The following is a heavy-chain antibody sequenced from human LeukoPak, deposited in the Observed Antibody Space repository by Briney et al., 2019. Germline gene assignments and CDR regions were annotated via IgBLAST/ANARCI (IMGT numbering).Heavy chain of an antibody. CDR1: GFTFSTYW. CDR2: IKEDGSEK. D-gene: IGHD1-26*01. J-gene: IGHJ4*02. CDR3: ARRRISATVLDY. V-gene: IGHV3-7*01. Sequence: GGSLRLSCAASGFTFSTYWMSWVRQAPGKGLEWVANIKEDGSEKYYVDSVKGRFTISRGNAKNSLYLQMDSLRAEDTAVYYCARRRISATVLDYWGQGTLVTVSS.